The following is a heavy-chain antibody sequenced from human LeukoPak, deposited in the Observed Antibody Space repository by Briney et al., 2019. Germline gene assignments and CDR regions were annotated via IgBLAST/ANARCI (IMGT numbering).Heavy chain of an antibody. D-gene: IGHD3-10*01. CDR3: ARGVTMVRGVIDYYMDV. V-gene: IGHV4-4*07. Sequence: SETLSLTCSVSGGSIGSYYWSWIRQPAGKGLEWIGRIYTSGSTNYNPSLKSRVTISVDTSKNQFSLKLSSVTAADTAVYYCARGVTMVRGVIDYYMDVWGKGTTVTVSS. CDR1: GGSIGSYY. J-gene: IGHJ6*03. CDR2: IYTSGST.